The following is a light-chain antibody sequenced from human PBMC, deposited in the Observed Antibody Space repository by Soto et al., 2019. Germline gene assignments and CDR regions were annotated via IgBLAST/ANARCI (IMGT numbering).Light chain of an antibody. V-gene: IGKV3-11*01. Sequence: EVVLTQSPATLSLSPGERATLSCRASQSVGTYVAWYQQKPGQAPRLLIYDGSNRATGIPARFSGGGSGTVFTLTISNLEPEDFAVYYCQQRDKWPPYTFGQGTKVDIK. CDR1: QSVGTY. J-gene: IGKJ2*01. CDR3: QQRDKWPPYT. CDR2: DGS.